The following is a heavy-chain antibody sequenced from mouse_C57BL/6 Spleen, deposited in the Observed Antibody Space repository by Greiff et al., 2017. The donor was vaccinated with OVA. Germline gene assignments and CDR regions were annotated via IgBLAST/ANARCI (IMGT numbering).Heavy chain of an antibody. J-gene: IGHJ2*01. CDR3: ARFGANWENFDY. Sequence: VQLQQSGAELVMPGASVKLSCKASGYTFTSYWMHWVKQRPGQGLEWVGEIDPSDSYTNYNQKFKGKSTLTVDKSSSTAYMQLSSLTSEDSAVYYCARFGANWENFDYWGQGTTLTVSS. D-gene: IGHD4-1*01. CDR1: GYTFTSYW. V-gene: IGHV1-69*01. CDR2: IDPSDSYT.